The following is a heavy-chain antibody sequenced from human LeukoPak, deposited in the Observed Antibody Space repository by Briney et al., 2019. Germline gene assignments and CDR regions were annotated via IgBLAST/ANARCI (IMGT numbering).Heavy chain of an antibody. D-gene: IGHD6-19*01. CDR1: GGSISSTSYY. Sequence: SETLSLTCTVSGGSISSTSYYWGWIRQPPGKGLEWIGSIYYSGSTYYNPSLKSRVTISVDTSKNQFSLKQSSVTAADTAVYYCARLSSGDTGGWFDPWGQGTLVTVSS. CDR3: ARLSSGDTGGWFDP. V-gene: IGHV4-39*01. CDR2: IYYSGST. J-gene: IGHJ5*02.